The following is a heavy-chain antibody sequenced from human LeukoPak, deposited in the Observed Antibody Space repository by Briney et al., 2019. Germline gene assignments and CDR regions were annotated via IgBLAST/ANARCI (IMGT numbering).Heavy chain of an antibody. J-gene: IGHJ6*03. V-gene: IGHV1-18*01. CDR3: ARAWWELHLYYYYYYMDV. CDR2: ISAYDGNT. D-gene: IGHD1-26*01. Sequence: ASVKVSCKASGYTFTSYGISWVRQAPGQGLEWMGWISAYDGNTNYAQKLQGRVTMTTDTSTSTAYMELRSLRSDDTAVYYCARAWWELHLYYYYYYMDVWGKGTTVTVSS. CDR1: GYTFTSYG.